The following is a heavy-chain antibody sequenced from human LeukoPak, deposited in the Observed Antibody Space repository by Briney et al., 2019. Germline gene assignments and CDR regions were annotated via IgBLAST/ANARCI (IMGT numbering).Heavy chain of an antibody. Sequence: PSETLSLTCTVSGGSINNYYWSWIRQPAGKGLEWIGRIYSSGSTNYNPSLKSRVTISVDKSRNQFSLKLSSVTAADTAVYYCASDYGDWGQGTLVTVSS. J-gene: IGHJ4*02. D-gene: IGHD4-17*01. V-gene: IGHV4-4*07. CDR3: ASDYGD. CDR2: IYSSGST. CDR1: GGSINNYY.